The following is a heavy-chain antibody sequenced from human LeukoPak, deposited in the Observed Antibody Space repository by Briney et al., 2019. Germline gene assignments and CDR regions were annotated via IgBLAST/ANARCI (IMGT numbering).Heavy chain of an antibody. CDR3: ARLDRYTSGYDY. V-gene: IGHV4-59*08. D-gene: IGHD6-19*01. J-gene: IGHJ4*02. CDR2: IYYSGST. CDR1: GGSISSYY. Sequence: SETLSLTCTVSGGSISSYYWSWIRQPPGRGLEWIGYIYYSGSTNYNPSLKSRVTISVDTSKNQFSLKLSSVTAADTAVYYCARLDRYTSGYDYWGQGTLVTVSS.